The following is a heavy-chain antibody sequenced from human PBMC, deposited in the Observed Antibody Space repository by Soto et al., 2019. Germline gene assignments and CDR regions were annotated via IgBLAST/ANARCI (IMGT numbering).Heavy chain of an antibody. Sequence: GGSLRLSCAVSGFICSSYDMSWVRQAPGKGLEWVSTILVGGSPHYEDSVKGRFTISRDTSKNSLYLQMNSLRAEDTAVYYCARDRPTIAAAGTIDYWGQGTLVTVSS. CDR1: GFICSSYD. CDR3: ARDRPTIAAAGTIDY. D-gene: IGHD6-13*01. V-gene: IGHV3-23*01. CDR2: ILVGGSP. J-gene: IGHJ4*02.